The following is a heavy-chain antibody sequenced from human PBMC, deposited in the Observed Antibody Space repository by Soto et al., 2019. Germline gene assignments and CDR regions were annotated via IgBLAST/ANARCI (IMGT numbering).Heavy chain of an antibody. J-gene: IGHJ3*02. Sequence: SETLSLTCSVSGGSISSSRFYWDWIRQTPGKGLEYIGSIYYNGRTNYNPSLKGRVTISLDTSKNQFSLKLSSVTAADTAVYYSARLLGGAFYIWGQGTMVTVSS. D-gene: IGHD3-10*01. CDR2: IYYNGRT. CDR1: GGSISSSRFY. CDR3: ARLLGGAFYI. V-gene: IGHV4-39*07.